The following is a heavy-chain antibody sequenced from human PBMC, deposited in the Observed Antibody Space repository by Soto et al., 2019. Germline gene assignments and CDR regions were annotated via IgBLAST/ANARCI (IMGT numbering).Heavy chain of an antibody. CDR3: ARDPNSSYYYYYMDV. V-gene: IGHV3-74*01. CDR1: GFTFSSYW. J-gene: IGHJ6*03. Sequence: GGSLRLSCAASGFTFSSYWMHWVRQAPGKGLVWVSRINSDGSSTSYADSVKGRFTISRDNAKNTLYLQMNSLRAEDTAVYYCARDPNSSYYYYYMDVWGKGTTVTVSS. CDR2: INSDGSST.